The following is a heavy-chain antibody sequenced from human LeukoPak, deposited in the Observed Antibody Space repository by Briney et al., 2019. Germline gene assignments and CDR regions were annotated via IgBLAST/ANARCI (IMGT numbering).Heavy chain of an antibody. CDR3: ARDLSYYYGSGSDYTPFDDAFDI. V-gene: IGHV1-18*01. J-gene: IGHJ3*02. CDR1: GYTFTSYG. D-gene: IGHD3-10*01. Sequence: ASVKVSCKASGYTFTSYGISWVRQAPGQGLEWMGWISAYNGNTNYAQKLQGRVTMTTDTSTSTAYMELRSLRPDDTAVYYCARDLSYYYGSGSDYTPFDDAFDIWGQGTMVTVSS. CDR2: ISAYNGNT.